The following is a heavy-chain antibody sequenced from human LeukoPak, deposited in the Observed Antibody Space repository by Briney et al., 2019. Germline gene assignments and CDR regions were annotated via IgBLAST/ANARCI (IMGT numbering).Heavy chain of an antibody. CDR3: AKEGTSTYFDY. D-gene: IGHD2-2*01. J-gene: IGHJ4*02. Sequence: PGRSLRLSCAASGFTFDEYAMHWVRQAPPQGLEWISGISWNSGSIGYADSVKGRFTISRDNAKNSLYLQMNSLRAEDMALYYCAKEGTSTYFDYWGQGTLVIVS. CDR2: ISWNSGSI. CDR1: GFTFDEYA. V-gene: IGHV3-9*03.